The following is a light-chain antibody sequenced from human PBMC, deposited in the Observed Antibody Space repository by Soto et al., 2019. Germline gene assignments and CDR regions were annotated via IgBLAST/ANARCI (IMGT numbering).Light chain of an antibody. Sequence: EIVMTQSPDTLSVSPGEGAALSCRSSQSVRSNLAWYQQKPGQAPRLLIYGASTRATGIPARFSGSGSGTEFTLTISRLQSEDFAGCYCQPYNNWPPVTFGQGTTLEIK. CDR3: QPYNNWPPVT. J-gene: IGKJ2*01. CDR1: QSVRSN. V-gene: IGKV3-15*01. CDR2: GAS.